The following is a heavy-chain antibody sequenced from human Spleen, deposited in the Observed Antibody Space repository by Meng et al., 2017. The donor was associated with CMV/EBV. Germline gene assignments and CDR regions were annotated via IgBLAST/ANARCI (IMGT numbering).Heavy chain of an antibody. CDR2: IIPIFGTA. J-gene: IGHJ4*02. D-gene: IGHD3-16*02. CDR1: GGTFSSYA. CDR3: ARGRPTGPLGGVIRGPFDY. Sequence: SVKVSCKASGGTFSSYAISWVRQAPGQGLEWMGGIIPIFGTANYAQKFQGRVTITTDESTSTAYMELSSLRSEDTAVYYCARGRPTGPLGGVIRGPFDYWGQGTLVTVSS. V-gene: IGHV1-69*05.